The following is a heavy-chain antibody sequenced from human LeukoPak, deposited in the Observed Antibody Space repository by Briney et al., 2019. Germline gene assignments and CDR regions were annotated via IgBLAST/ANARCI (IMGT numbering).Heavy chain of an antibody. D-gene: IGHD3-22*01. J-gene: IGHJ5*02. CDR3: ARGGYYDSSGYRFNWFDP. CDR1: GGTFSSYA. V-gene: IGHV1-69*04. CDR2: IIPILGIA. Sequence: SVKVSCKASGGTFSSYAISWVRQAPGQGLEWMGKIIPILGIANYAQKFQGRVTITADKSTSTAYMELSSLGSEDTAVYYCARGGYYDSSGYRFNWFDPWGQGTLVTVSS.